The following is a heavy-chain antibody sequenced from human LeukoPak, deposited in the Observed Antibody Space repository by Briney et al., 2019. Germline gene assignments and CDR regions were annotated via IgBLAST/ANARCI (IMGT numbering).Heavy chain of an antibody. V-gene: IGHV3-23*01. Sequence: GGSLRLSCAASGFTFSSYAMSWVRQAPGKGLEWVSAISGSGGSTYYADSVKGRFTISRDNAKNSLYLQMNSLRAEDTAVYYCARDGGGGPFDYWGQGTLVTVSS. D-gene: IGHD3-3*01. CDR2: ISGSGGST. CDR1: GFTFSSYA. J-gene: IGHJ4*02. CDR3: ARDGGGGPFDY.